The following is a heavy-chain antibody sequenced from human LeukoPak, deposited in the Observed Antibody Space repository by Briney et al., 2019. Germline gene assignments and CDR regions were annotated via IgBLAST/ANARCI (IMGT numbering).Heavy chain of an antibody. D-gene: IGHD3-10*01. CDR2: ISSSGSTI. V-gene: IGHV3-11*04. J-gene: IGHJ3*01. CDR3: ARVLMVRGTSHAFDF. Sequence: GGALRLSCAASGFTFSDHYMTWIRQAPGRGLDWLSYISSSGSTIYYVDSVKGRFTISRDNANNSLYLQMNSLRAEDTAVYYCARVLMVRGTSHAFDFWGRGTMVTVSS. CDR1: GFTFSDHY.